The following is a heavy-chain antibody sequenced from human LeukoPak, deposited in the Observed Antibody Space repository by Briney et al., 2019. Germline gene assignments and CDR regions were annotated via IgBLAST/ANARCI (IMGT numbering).Heavy chain of an antibody. CDR1: GFTFSSYS. J-gene: IGHJ4*02. CDR2: ISSSSSTI. D-gene: IGHD3-22*01. Sequence: GGSLRLSCAASGFTFSSYSMNWVRQAPGKGLEWVSYISSSSSTIYYADSVKGRFTISRDNAKNSLYLQMNSLRDEDTAVYYCAREGFYYDSSGYYYADYWGQGILVTVSS. CDR3: AREGFYYDSSGYYYADY. V-gene: IGHV3-48*02.